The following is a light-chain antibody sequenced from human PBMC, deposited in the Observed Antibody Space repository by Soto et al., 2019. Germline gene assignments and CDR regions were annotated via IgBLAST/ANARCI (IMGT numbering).Light chain of an antibody. V-gene: IGLV2-14*01. CDR1: SSDVGGYNF. Sequence: QSALTQPASVSGSPGQSITISCTGTSSDVGGYNFVSWYQQHPGKAPKLMIYEVNNRPSGVSNRFSGSKSGNTASLTISGLQAEDEADYYCSSYISSSTPYVFGTGTKHRP. J-gene: IGLJ1*01. CDR2: EVN. CDR3: SSYISSSTPYV.